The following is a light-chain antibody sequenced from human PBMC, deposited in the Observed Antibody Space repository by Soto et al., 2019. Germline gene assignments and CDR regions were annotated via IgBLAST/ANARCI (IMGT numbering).Light chain of an antibody. CDR3: QSYDNTLSGYV. J-gene: IGLJ1*01. CDR1: SSNIGAGYD. Sequence: QSVLTQPPSVSGAPGQRVTISCTGSSSNIGAGYDVHWYQEIPGTAPKFVMYGNSNRPSGVPDRFAGSKSGTSASLAITGLQAEDEADYYCQSYDNTLSGYVFGTGTQLTVL. V-gene: IGLV1-40*01. CDR2: GNS.